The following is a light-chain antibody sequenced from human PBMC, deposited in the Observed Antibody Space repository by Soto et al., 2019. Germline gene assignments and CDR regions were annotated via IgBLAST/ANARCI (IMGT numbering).Light chain of an antibody. CDR3: QQRSNWPRT. CDR1: QSVGSNY. V-gene: IGKV3-11*01. CDR2: GAS. Sequence: ENVWSQSPDTLSLSPGERATLSCRASQSVGSNYLAWYQQRPGQPPNLLIFGASHRAPDIPDRFSGSGSGTDFTLTISSLEPEDFAVYYCQQRSNWPRTFGQGTKVDIK. J-gene: IGKJ1*01.